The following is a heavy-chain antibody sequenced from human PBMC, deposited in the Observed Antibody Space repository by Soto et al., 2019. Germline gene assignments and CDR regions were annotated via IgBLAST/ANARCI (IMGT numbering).Heavy chain of an antibody. Sequence: PSETLSLTCTVSGGSISSGGYYWSWIRQHPGKGLEWIGYIYYSGSTYYNPSLKSRVTISVDTSKNQFSLKLSSVTAADTAVYYCARDRTIAAAGTKKRTGYYFDYWGQGTLVTVSS. CDR2: IYYSGST. CDR1: GGSISSGGYY. CDR3: ARDRTIAAAGTKKRTGYYFDY. D-gene: IGHD6-13*01. V-gene: IGHV4-31*03. J-gene: IGHJ4*02.